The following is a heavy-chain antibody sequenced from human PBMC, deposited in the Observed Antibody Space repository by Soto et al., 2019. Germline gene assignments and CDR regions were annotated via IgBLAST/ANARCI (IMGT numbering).Heavy chain of an antibody. D-gene: IGHD6-13*01. CDR1: GGSISSGGYY. V-gene: IGHV4-31*03. CDR3: AREGATGYSSSWYPINWFDP. J-gene: IGHJ5*02. Sequence: QVQLQESGPGLVKPSQTLSLTCTVSGGSISSGGYYWSWIRQHPGKGLEWIGYIYYSGSTYYNPSLKSRVTISVATSKNQFSLKLSSVTAADTAVYYCAREGATGYSSSWYPINWFDPWGQGTLVTVSS. CDR2: IYYSGST.